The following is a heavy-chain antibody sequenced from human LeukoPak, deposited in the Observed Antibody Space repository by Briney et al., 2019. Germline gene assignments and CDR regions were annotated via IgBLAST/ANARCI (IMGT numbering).Heavy chain of an antibody. CDR1: GFTFSDYY. D-gene: IGHD5-12*01. CDR2: IKQDGSEK. J-gene: IGHJ4*02. Sequence: PGGSLRLSCAASGFTFSDYYMSWIRQAPGKGLEWVANIKQDGSEKYYVDSVKGRFTISRDNAKNSLFLQMNSLRAEDTAVYYCARDCLVATCFDYWGQGTLVTVSS. V-gene: IGHV3-7*01. CDR3: ARDCLVATCFDY.